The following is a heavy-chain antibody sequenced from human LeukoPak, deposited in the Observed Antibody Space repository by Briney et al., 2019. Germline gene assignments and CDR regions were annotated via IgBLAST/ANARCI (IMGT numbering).Heavy chain of an antibody. Sequence: GGSLRLSCAASGFTFSSYEMNWVRQAPGKGLEWVSYISSSGSTIYYADSVKGRFTISRDNAKNTLYLQMDSLRPEDTGVYYCASADRSGSRRPVGHWGQGTLVTVSS. CDR2: ISSSGSTI. D-gene: IGHD3-22*01. V-gene: IGHV3-48*03. CDR1: GFTFSSYE. J-gene: IGHJ4*02. CDR3: ASADRSGSRRPVGH.